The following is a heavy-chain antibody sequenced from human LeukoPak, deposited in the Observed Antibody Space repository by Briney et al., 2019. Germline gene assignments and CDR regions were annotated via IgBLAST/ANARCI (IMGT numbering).Heavy chain of an antibody. J-gene: IGHJ6*02. CDR1: GYTFTGYY. CDR3: ARAYYGDYYYYCMDV. V-gene: IGHV1-2*02. Sequence: ASVKVSCKASGYTFTGYYMHWVRQAPGQGLEWMAWINPNSGGTNYAQKFQGRVTMTRDTSISTAYMNLSRLRSDDTAVYYCARAYYGDYYYYCMDVWGQGTTVTVSS. D-gene: IGHD4-17*01. CDR2: INPNSGGT.